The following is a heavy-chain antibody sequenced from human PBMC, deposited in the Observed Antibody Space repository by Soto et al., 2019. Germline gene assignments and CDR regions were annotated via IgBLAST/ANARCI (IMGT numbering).Heavy chain of an antibody. CDR3: ARDRGVPGIFDY. Sequence: SETLSLTCAVSGDSISSGGFSWSWIRQPPGKGLEWIGYIYHSGTSYYNPSLKSRVTISVDTSKNQFSLKLSSVTAADTAVYYCARDRGVPGIFDYWGQGTLVTV. CDR2: IYHSGTS. V-gene: IGHV4-30-2*05. D-gene: IGHD3-10*01. J-gene: IGHJ4*02. CDR1: GDSISSGGFS.